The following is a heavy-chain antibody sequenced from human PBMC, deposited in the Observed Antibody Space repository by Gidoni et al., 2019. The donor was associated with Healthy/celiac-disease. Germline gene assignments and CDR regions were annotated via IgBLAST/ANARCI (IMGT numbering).Heavy chain of an antibody. V-gene: IGHV1-18*01. CDR3: AREWSDCSSTSCYTLDAFDI. J-gene: IGHJ3*02. Sequence: QVQLVQSGAEVKKPGASVKVSCKASGYTFTSYGISWVRQAPGQGLEWMGWISAYNGNTNYAQKLQGRVTMTTDTSTSTAYMELRSLRSDDTAVYYCAREWSDCSSTSCYTLDAFDIWGQGTMVTVSS. CDR1: GYTFTSYG. CDR2: ISAYNGNT. D-gene: IGHD2-2*02.